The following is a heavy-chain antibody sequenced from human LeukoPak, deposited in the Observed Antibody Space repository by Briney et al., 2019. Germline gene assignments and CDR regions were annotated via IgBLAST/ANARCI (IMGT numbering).Heavy chain of an antibody. J-gene: IGHJ4*02. CDR3: ARHTKYSSSSRVFDN. CDR2: IYPGDSDT. D-gene: IGHD6-6*01. Sequence: GESLKISCKGSGYSFASYWIGWVRQMPGKGLEWMGIIYPGDSDTRYSPSSQGQVTISADKSISTAYLQWSSLKASDTAMYYCARHTKYSSSSRVFDNWGQGTLVTVSS. V-gene: IGHV5-51*01. CDR1: GYSFASYW.